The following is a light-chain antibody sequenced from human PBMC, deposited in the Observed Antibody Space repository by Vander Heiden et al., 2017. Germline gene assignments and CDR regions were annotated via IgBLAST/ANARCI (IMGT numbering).Light chain of an antibody. Sequence: QSVLTQPPSASGPPCQRVTISCSGSSSNIGRDTVNWFQQLPGTAPKLLIFSNNQRPSGVPDRFSGSRSGTSASLAISGLQTEDEADYYCGTWDGSLNGWVFGGGTKLTVL. J-gene: IGLJ3*02. CDR1: SSNIGRDT. V-gene: IGLV1-44*01. CDR3: GTWDGSLNGWV. CDR2: SNN.